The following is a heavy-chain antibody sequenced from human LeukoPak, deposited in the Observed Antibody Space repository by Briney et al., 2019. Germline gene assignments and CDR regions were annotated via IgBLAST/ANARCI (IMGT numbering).Heavy chain of an antibody. CDR3: ARERDSSSWPHYGMDV. D-gene: IGHD6-13*01. CDR2: XWYDGSNK. V-gene: IGHV3-33*01. J-gene: IGHJ6*04. CDR1: GFTFSSYG. Sequence: GRSLRLSCAASGFTFSSYGMHWVRQAPGKGLXXXXXXWYDGSNKYYADSVKGRFTISRDNSKNTLYLQMNSLRAEDTAVYYCARERDSSSWPHYGMDVWGKGTTVTVSS.